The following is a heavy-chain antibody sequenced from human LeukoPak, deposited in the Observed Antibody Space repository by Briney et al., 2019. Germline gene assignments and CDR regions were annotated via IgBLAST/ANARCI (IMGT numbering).Heavy chain of an antibody. D-gene: IGHD3-10*01. CDR1: GFTFSEAW. Sequence: GGSLRLSCATSGFTFSEAWMSWVRQAPGKGLEWVGRIQSKTDGGPTEYAAPVKGRFTISRDDSKSTLYLQMNSLKAGDTAVYYCATDRGALTNWGQGTLVTVS. CDR3: ATDRGALTN. J-gene: IGHJ4*02. V-gene: IGHV3-15*01. CDR2: IQSKTDGGPT.